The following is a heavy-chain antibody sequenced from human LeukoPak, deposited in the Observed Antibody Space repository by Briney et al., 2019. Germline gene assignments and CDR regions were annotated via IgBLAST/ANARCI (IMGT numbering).Heavy chain of an antibody. CDR3: TTGVGGY. Sequence: GGSLRLSCAASGFTFTNAWMSWVRQAPAKGLEWVGRIKSKTGGGTTDCAAPVKGRFTISRDDSKNTLILQMNSLKTEDTAVYYCTTGVGGYWGQGTLVTVSS. J-gene: IGHJ4*02. D-gene: IGHD1-26*01. CDR1: GFTFTNAW. V-gene: IGHV3-15*01. CDR2: IKSKTGGGTT.